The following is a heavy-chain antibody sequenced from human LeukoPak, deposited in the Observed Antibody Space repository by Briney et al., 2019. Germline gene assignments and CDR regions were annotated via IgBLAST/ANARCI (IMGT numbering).Heavy chain of an antibody. J-gene: IGHJ4*02. V-gene: IGHV4-38-2*01. CDR1: GYSISSGYY. CDR3: ARHQDVVVQAAIHD. D-gene: IGHD2-2*02. Sequence: PSETLSLTCAVSGYSISSGYYWGWIRQPPVKGLEWIGSIYHSGSTYYNPSLKSRVTISVDTSKNQFSLKLSSVTAADTAVYYCARHQDVVVQAAIHDWGQGTLVTVSS. CDR2: IYHSGST.